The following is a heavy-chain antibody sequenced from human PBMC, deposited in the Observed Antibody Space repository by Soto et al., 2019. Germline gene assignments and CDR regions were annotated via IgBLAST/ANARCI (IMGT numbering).Heavy chain of an antibody. Sequence: PSETLALTCTVSGGCISSGNYYWGGIRQPPGKGLEWIGSIYYSGSTYYNPSLKSRVTISVDTSKNQFSLKLSSVTAADTAVYYCATQEVGGSYVYTSHPRRQGPLVTVS. CDR1: GGCISSGNYY. CDR2: IYYSGST. D-gene: IGHD1-26*01. J-gene: IGHJ5*02. CDR3: ATQEVGGSYVYTSHP. V-gene: IGHV4-39*01.